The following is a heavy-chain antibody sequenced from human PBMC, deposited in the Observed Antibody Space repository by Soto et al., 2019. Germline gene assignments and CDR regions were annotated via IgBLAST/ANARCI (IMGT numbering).Heavy chain of an antibody. V-gene: IGHV1-18*01. CDR1: GYTFTNYA. Sequence: QVQLVQSGAEVKKPGASVKVSCKASGYTFTNYAFSWVRQAPGQGLEWMGWISAYNGNTNYPQKIQGRVTMTTDTSTSTAYMELRSLRSDDQAVYYCARDLAAAGPFDCWGQGTLVTVSS. CDR2: ISAYNGNT. CDR3: ARDLAAAGPFDC. D-gene: IGHD6-13*01. J-gene: IGHJ4*02.